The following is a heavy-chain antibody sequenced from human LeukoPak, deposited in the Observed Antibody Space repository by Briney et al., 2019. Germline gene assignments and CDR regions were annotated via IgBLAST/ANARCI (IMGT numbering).Heavy chain of an antibody. CDR3: ARGARLVAPSDG. Sequence: ASVKVSCKASGYTFTGYYMHWVRQAPGQGLEWMGWISAYNGNTNYAQKLQGRVTMTTDTSTSTAYMELRSLRSDDTAVYYCARGARLVAPSDGWGQGTLVTVSS. J-gene: IGHJ4*02. D-gene: IGHD2-15*01. CDR1: GYTFTGYY. CDR2: ISAYNGNT. V-gene: IGHV1-18*04.